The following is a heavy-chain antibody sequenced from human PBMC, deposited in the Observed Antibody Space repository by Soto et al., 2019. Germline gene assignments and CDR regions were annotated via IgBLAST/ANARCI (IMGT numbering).Heavy chain of an antibody. CDR3: ARMLDYYYDSSGYYKADAFDI. Sequence: GASVKVSCKASGYTFTGYYMHWVRQAPGQGLEWMGWINPNSGGTNYAQKFQGWVTMTRDTSISTAYMELSRLRSDDTAVYYCARMLDYYYDSSGYYKADAFDIWGQGTMVTVSS. CDR1: GYTFTGYY. V-gene: IGHV1-2*04. J-gene: IGHJ3*02. CDR2: INPNSGGT. D-gene: IGHD3-22*01.